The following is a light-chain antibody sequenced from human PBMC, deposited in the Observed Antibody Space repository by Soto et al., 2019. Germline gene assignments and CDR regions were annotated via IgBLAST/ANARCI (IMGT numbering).Light chain of an antibody. V-gene: IGKV3-20*01. Sequence: EIVLTQSPGTLSLSPGERATLSCRASQSVSSSYLAWYQQKPGQAPRLLIYDASSRATGIPDRFSGSGSGTDFTLTISRLEPEDFAVYYCQQYRTFGPGTKVDIK. CDR3: QQYRT. CDR1: QSVSSSY. J-gene: IGKJ3*01. CDR2: DAS.